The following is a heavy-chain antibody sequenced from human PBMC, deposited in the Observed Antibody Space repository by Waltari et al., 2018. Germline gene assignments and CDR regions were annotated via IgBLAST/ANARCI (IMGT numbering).Heavy chain of an antibody. J-gene: IGHJ4*02. Sequence: ELQLVESGGDLVQPGGSLRLACAASGFSFPIYTMNWVRQAPGKGLEWVSYITGSGSTKFYGDAVKGRFTISRDNAKNSLYLQMDSLRVEDTAIYYCAREDYYGSGSVDYWGQGTLVTVSS. CDR3: AREDYYGSGSVDY. CDR2: ITGSGSTK. V-gene: IGHV3-48*04. CDR1: GFSFPIYT. D-gene: IGHD3-10*01.